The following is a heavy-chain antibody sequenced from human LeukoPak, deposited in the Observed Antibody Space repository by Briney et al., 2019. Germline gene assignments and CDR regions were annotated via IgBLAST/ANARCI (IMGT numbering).Heavy chain of an antibody. CDR1: GFIFSSYG. V-gene: IGHV3-30*02. J-gene: IGHJ4*02. Sequence: GGSLRLXCAASGFIFSSYGMHWVRQAPGKALEWVAFIRYDGSDKYYADSVKGRFTISRDNSKNKVYLQMNSLRAEDTAVYYCAKDSWEVGATSEIDYWGQGTLVTVSS. CDR3: AKDSWEVGATSEIDY. CDR2: IRYDGSDK. D-gene: IGHD1-26*01.